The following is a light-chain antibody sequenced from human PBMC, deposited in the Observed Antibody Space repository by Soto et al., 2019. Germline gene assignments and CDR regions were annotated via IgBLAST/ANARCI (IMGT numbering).Light chain of an antibody. J-gene: IGKJ4*01. V-gene: IGKV3-20*01. CDR3: QHYGSSPLT. CDR1: QGIAGSY. Sequence: IVLTQSPGTLSLSPGERATLSCRASQGIAGSYLAWYRQNPGQPPRRLIYAASNRATGIPDRFSGSGSGTDFNLTISRLEPEDFAVYYCQHYGSSPLTFGGGTKMDIK. CDR2: AAS.